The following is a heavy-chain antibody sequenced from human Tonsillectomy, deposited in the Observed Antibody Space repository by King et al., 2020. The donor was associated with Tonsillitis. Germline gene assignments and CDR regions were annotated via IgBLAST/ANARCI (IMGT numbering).Heavy chain of an antibody. CDR1: GGSFSSYY. V-gene: IGHV4-59*01. D-gene: IGHD4-17*01. CDR3: ARVESHRLRFRRGPTYYYSMAV. Sequence: VQLQESGPGLVKPSETLSLTCTVSGGSFSSYYWSWIRQPPGKGLEWIGYIHYSGSTNYNPSLKSRVTISVDTSKNQFSLKLRAVTAADTAVYYCARVESHRLRFRRGPTYYYSMAVWGQGTTVTVSS. J-gene: IGHJ6*03. CDR2: IHYSGST.